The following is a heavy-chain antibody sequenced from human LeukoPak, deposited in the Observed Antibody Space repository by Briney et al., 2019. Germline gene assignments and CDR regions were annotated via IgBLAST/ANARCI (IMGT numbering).Heavy chain of an antibody. V-gene: IGHV3-48*03. CDR1: VFIYIGLE. CDR2: ISDSGTTT. D-gene: IGHD2-8*01. J-gene: IGHJ4*02. Sequence: GGSLRLSCPATVFIYIGLEMNEVRQAPGKGLEWVSFISDSGTTTYYADSVTGRFTISRDNSKNSLYLQMNSLRVEDTAVDFCARTMAYCGQGTLVTVSS. CDR3: ARTMAY.